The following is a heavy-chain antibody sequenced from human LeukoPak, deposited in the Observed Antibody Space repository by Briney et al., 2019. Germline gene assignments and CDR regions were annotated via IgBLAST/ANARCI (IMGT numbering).Heavy chain of an antibody. V-gene: IGHV4-39*01. J-gene: IGHJ3*02. CDR3: ARHRIAAADDAFEI. D-gene: IGHD6-13*01. Sequence: SETLSLTCTVSGGSISSSSYYWGWIRQPPGKGLEWIGTIYYSGSTYNNPSLKSRVTISVDTSKNLFSLKLSPVTAADTAVYYCARHRIAAADDAFEIWGQGTMVTVSS. CDR2: IYYSGST. CDR1: GGSISSSSYY.